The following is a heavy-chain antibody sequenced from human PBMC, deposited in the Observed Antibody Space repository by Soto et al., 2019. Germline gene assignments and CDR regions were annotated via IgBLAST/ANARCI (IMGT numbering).Heavy chain of an antibody. V-gene: IGHV3-74*01. J-gene: IGHJ4*02. CDR3: ARGTVTTFPLDY. Sequence: EVQLVESGGGLVQPGGSLRLSCAASGFTFSSYLMHWVRQAPGKGLVWVSRINSDGRDTNYADSVKGRFTISRDNAKNTLYLQMNSLRAEDTAVYYCARGTVTTFPLDYWGQGTLVTVSS. D-gene: IGHD4-17*01. CDR1: GFTFSSYL. CDR2: INSDGRDT.